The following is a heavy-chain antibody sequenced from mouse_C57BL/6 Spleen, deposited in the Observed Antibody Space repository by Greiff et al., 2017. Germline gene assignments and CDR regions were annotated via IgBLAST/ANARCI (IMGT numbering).Heavy chain of an antibody. D-gene: IGHD1-1*01. V-gene: IGHV1-69*01. CDR3: ARWDYGSTYYYAMDY. J-gene: IGHJ4*01. Sequence: QVHVKQPGAELVMPGASVKLSCKASGYTFTSYWMHWVKQRPGQGLEWIGEIDPSDSYTNYNQKFKGKSTLTVDKSSSTAYMQLSSLTSEDSAVYYCARWDYGSTYYYAMDYWGQGTSVTVSS. CDR1: GYTFTSYW. CDR2: IDPSDSYT.